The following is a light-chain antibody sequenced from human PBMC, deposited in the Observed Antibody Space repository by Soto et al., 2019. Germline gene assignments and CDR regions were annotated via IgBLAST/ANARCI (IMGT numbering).Light chain of an antibody. CDR1: GSDIGAYNY. Sequence: QSVLTQPASVSGSPGQSITISCTGSGSDIGAYNYVSWYQQHPGKAPKLLIHGVTRRPSGVSSRFSASKSAYTASLTISGLQAEDEAYYYCSSFTTSYFYVFGPGTKLTVL. V-gene: IGLV2-14*01. CDR2: GVT. CDR3: SSFTTSYFYV. J-gene: IGLJ1*01.